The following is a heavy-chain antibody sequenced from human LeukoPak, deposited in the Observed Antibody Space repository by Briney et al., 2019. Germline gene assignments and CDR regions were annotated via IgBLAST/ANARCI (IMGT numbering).Heavy chain of an antibody. CDR2: IKEDGTEK. V-gene: IGHV3-7*01. Sequence: GGSLRLSCGASGFTFRTHWMAWVRQAPGKGLQWVAHIKEDGTEKYYLDSVRGRFTIAKDDTKNSLSLQMTSLRAEDTAVYYCARVLTTKQLLFDAFDVWGQGTMVTVSS. CDR3: ARVLTTKQLLFDAFDV. D-gene: IGHD6-6*01. J-gene: IGHJ3*01. CDR1: GFTFRTHW.